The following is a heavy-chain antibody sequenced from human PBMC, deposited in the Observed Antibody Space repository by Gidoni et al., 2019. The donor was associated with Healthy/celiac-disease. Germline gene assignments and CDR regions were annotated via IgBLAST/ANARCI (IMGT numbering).Heavy chain of an antibody. Sequence: QVQLVESGGGVVQPGRSLRLSCSASGFTFSSYAMHWVRQAPGKGLEWVAVISYDGSNKYYADSVKGRFTISRDNSKNTAVYYCARAERPNYYDSSGYYHPYYYYYMDVWGKGTTVTVSS. J-gene: IGHJ6*03. CDR3: YYHPYYYYYMDV. CDR1: GFTFSSYA. V-gene: IGHV3-30-3*01. CDR2: ISYDGSNK. D-gene: IGHD3-22*01.